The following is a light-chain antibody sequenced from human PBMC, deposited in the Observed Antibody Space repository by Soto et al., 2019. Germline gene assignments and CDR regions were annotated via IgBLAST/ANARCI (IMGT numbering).Light chain of an antibody. J-gene: IGKJ4*01. Sequence: EIVLTQSPGTLSLSPGERVTLSCRASQSVTSSNLAWYQQKPGQAPSLLISGASTRATGIPDRFIGSGSGTDFTLTISRLEPEDFAVYYCQQYDTSPLTFSGGTKVEI. V-gene: IGKV3-20*01. CDR2: GAS. CDR3: QQYDTSPLT. CDR1: QSVTSSN.